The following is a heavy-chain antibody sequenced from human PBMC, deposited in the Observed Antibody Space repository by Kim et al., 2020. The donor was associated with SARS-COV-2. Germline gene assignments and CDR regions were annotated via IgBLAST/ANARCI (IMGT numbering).Heavy chain of an antibody. D-gene: IGHD3-3*01. Sequence: SETLSLTCTVSGGSISSPYWTWMRQPPGKGLEWIGYIHYSGGTNYNPSLKSRVTISLDTSRTQFSLKLTSVTAADTAVYYCARARLLTSSFDPWGQGTLV. CDR1: GGSISSPY. CDR3: ARARLLTSSFDP. V-gene: IGHV4-59*11. CDR2: IHYSGGT. J-gene: IGHJ5*02.